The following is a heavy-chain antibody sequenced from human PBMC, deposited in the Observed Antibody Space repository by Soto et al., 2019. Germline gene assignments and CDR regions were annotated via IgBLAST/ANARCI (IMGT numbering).Heavy chain of an antibody. D-gene: IGHD2-8*01. CDR1: GYSFTSYW. J-gene: IGHJ6*02. V-gene: IGHV5-10-1*01. Sequence: PGESLKISCKGSGYSFTSYWISWVRQVPGKGLEWMGRIDPSDSYTNYSPSFQGHVTISADKSISTAYLQWSSLKASDTAMYYCARHPPGYCTNGVCFRYYYYGMDVWGQGTTVTVSS. CDR2: IDPSDSYT. CDR3: ARHPPGYCTNGVCFRYYYYGMDV.